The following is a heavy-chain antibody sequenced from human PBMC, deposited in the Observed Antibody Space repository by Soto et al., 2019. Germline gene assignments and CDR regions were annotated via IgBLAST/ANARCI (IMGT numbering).Heavy chain of an antibody. CDR3: ARDCSGGSCYPV. Sequence: ASVKVSCKASGCTVTSYGISWVRQAPGQGLEWMGWISAYNGNTNYAQKLQGRVTMTTDTSTSTAYMELRSLRSDDTAVYYCARDCSGGSCYPVWGQGTLVTVSS. D-gene: IGHD2-15*01. V-gene: IGHV1-18*01. CDR2: ISAYNGNT. CDR1: GCTVTSYG. J-gene: IGHJ4*02.